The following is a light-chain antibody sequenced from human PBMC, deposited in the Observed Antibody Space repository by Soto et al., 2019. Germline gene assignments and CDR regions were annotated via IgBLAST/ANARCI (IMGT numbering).Light chain of an antibody. CDR3: QQYGSTPQT. CDR1: QFVSVRF. CDR2: GAS. J-gene: IGKJ1*01. Sequence: EIVLTQSPGTLSLSPGERAALCCRASQFVSVRFLAWYQQKPGQAPRLLIYGASDRATGIPDRFTGSGSGTDFTLTITRLEPEDFAVYYCQQYGSTPQTFGQGTKVDTK. V-gene: IGKV3-20*01.